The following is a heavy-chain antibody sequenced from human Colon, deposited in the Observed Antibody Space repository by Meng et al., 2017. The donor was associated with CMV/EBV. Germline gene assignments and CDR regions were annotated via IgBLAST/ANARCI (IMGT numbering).Heavy chain of an antibody. CDR3: ARGWGCSRTECPSWFGP. V-gene: IGHV3-53*01. D-gene: IGHD2-2*01. CDR2: LHRGGPT. CDR1: GYSISSGYY. J-gene: IGHJ5*02. Sequence: GGSLRLSCTVSGYSISSGYYWGWIRQPPGKGLEWVALLHRGGPTYYANSVKGRFTISRDNSKNTLYLHMDDVRGEDTAVYYCARGWGCSRTECPSWFGPWGQGTLVTVSS.